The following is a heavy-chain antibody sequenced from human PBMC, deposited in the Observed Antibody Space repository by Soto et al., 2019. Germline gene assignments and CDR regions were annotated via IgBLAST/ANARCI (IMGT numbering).Heavy chain of an antibody. J-gene: IGHJ4*02. Sequence: PSGSLALTCTFSGDAISAYSWGGVLASPGKGLEWIGNIHYNGNTKYNPSLKSRVTMSVDTSKNQFSLRLISVTAADTAIYFCAREGNLGRWLQPLDFWGQGTLVTVS. V-gene: IGHV4-59*01. D-gene: IGHD5-12*01. CDR1: GDAISAYS. CDR3: AREGNLGRWLQPLDF. CDR2: IHYNGNT.